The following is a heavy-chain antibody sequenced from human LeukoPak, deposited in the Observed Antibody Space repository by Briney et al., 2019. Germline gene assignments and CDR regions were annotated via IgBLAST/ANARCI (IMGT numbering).Heavy chain of an antibody. CDR3: ATWGKGRIPSEGYIDY. D-gene: IGHD5-12*01. J-gene: IGHJ4*02. V-gene: IGHV1-46*01. CDR1: GYTFTDHY. CDR2: INPTGDKT. Sequence: GASVKVSCKASGYTFTDHYMHWVRQAPGQGLEWMGLINPTGDKTWYAQKFQGRVTLTRDMSTTTDYMELSSLTSEDTALYYCATWGKGRIPSEGYIDYWGQGTLVTVSS.